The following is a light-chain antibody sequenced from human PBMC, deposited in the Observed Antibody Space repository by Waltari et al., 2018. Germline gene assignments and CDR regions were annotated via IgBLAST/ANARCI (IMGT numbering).Light chain of an antibody. V-gene: IGLV1-40*01. CDR1: TSNIGAGHD. Sequence: QSVLTQPPSVSGTPGQRVTISCSGSTSNIGAGHDVPWYQHLPGTAPKLLIYGKNNRPSGVPDLFSGAKSGTSASLAITGLQADDEADYFCQSFDNMLSGGVVFGGGTKLAVL. J-gene: IGLJ2*01. CDR2: GKN. CDR3: QSFDNMLSGGVV.